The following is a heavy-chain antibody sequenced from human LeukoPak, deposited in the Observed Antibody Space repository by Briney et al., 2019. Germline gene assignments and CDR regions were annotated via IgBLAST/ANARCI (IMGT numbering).Heavy chain of an antibody. J-gene: IGHJ3*02. CDR2: IGSSGSTI. V-gene: IGHV3-11*01. Sequence: PGGSLRLSCAASGFTFSDYYMSWIRQAPGKGLEWVSYIGSSGSTIYYADSVKGRFTISRDNAKNSLYLQMNSLRAEDTAVYYCARDRSKGQLVPNDAFDIWGQETMVTVSS. D-gene: IGHD6-13*01. CDR1: GFTFSDYY. CDR3: ARDRSKGQLVPNDAFDI.